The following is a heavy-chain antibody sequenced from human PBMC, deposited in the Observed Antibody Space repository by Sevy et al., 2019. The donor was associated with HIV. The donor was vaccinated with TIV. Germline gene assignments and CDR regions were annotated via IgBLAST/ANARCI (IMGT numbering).Heavy chain of an antibody. D-gene: IGHD3-16*01. Sequence: GGSLRLSCAAPGFTFSSYDMHWVRQAPGKGLEWVAVISYDGSNKFYLDSVKGRFTISRDNSKSTLYLQLSSLRAEDTAEYYGARVALTFGGDPYDKHYFMDVWGKGTTVTVSS. V-gene: IGHV3-30*03. J-gene: IGHJ6*03. CDR3: ARVALTFGGDPYDKHYFMDV. CDR2: ISYDGSNK. CDR1: GFTFSSYD.